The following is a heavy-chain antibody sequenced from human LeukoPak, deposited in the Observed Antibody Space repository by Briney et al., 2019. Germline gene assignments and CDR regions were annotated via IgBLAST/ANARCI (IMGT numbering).Heavy chain of an antibody. V-gene: IGHV3-23*01. CDR1: GFTFSSYA. CDR3: ASLTTYSNYAFDI. J-gene: IGHJ3*02. Sequence: GGSLRLSCAASGFTFSSYAMSWVRQAPGKGLEWVSAISGSGGSTYYADSVKGRFTISRDNSKNTLYLQMNSLRAEDTAVYYCASLTTYSNYAFDIWGQGTMVTVSS. CDR2: ISGSGGST. D-gene: IGHD6-13*01.